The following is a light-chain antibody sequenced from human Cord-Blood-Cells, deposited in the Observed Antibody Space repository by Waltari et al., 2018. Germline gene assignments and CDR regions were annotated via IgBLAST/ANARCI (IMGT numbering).Light chain of an antibody. CDR3: CSYAGSSSLYV. Sequence: QSGLTQPPSVSGSSGQPILIPCTGTSSDVGSYNLASWYQQHPGKAPKLMIYKGSKRPSGVSNRFSGSKSGNTASLTISGLQAEDEADYYCCSYAGSSSLYVFGTGTKVTVL. V-gene: IGLV2-23*01. CDR1: SSDVGSYNL. CDR2: KGS. J-gene: IGLJ1*01.